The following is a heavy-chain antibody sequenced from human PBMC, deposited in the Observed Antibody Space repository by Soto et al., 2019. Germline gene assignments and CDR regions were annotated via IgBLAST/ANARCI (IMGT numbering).Heavy chain of an antibody. D-gene: IGHD6-19*01. J-gene: IGHJ4*01. CDR2: VYYSGTT. CDR3: ARPSVAGAWGPFGY. Sequence: PPETLSLTCTVSGGSLHTYYWNWIRQPTGKGLEWIGHVYYSGTTNYNASIKSRVTISVDTSRNQFSLKLTSVTAADAAVYYCARPSVAGAWGPFGYWGHGTLVTVSS. CDR1: GGSLHTYY. V-gene: IGHV4-59*08.